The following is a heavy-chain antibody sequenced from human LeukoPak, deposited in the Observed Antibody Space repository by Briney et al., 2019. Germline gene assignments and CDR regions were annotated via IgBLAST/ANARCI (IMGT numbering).Heavy chain of an antibody. CDR2: TYRSGST. CDR3: ARGVDTASGDGFDI. V-gene: IGHV4-30-2*01. J-gene: IGHJ3*02. CDR1: GGSITRTGYS. D-gene: IGHD5-18*01. Sequence: PSETLSLTCTVSGGSITRTGYSWSWIRQPPGQGLEWLAYTYRSGSTYYKPSLKSRLTISLDRSRNQFSLKLSSVTAADSAVYYCARGVDTASGDGFDIWGQGTMVTVSS.